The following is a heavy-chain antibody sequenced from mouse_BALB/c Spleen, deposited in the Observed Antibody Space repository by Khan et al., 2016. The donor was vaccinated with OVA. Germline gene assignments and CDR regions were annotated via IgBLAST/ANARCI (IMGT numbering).Heavy chain of an antibody. V-gene: IGHV3-8*02. CDR3: ARSTYRYAFVY. J-gene: IGHJ3*01. CDR2: IIYPGYP. CDR1: GDSIPSGY. D-gene: IGHD2-12*01. Sequence: EVQLQESEPSLVKPSQTLSLTCSFTGDSIPSGYWNWIRKFPGNKLEYMGYIIYPGYPYYNPSLKRRISITRHTSKNQYYLQLNSVTDEDTATYYCARSTYRYAFVYWGQGTLVTVSA.